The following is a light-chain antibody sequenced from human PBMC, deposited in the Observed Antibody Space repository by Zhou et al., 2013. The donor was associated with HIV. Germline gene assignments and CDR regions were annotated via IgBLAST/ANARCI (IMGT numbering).Light chain of an antibody. CDR3: QQSYTTPET. CDR1: QNIDNY. J-gene: IGKJ4*01. V-gene: IGKV1-39*01. CDR2: GAS. Sequence: DIQMTQSPSSLSASVGDSVTITCRTSQNIDNYLNWYQQKPGKAPQLVIYGASSLHSGVPSRFSGRGSGTDFTLTISSLQPEDFANYYCQQSYTTPETFGGGTKVEIK.